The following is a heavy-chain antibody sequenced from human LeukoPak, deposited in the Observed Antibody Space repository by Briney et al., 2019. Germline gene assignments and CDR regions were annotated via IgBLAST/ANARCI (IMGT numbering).Heavy chain of an antibody. CDR1: GFTFSSYA. J-gene: IGHJ4*02. D-gene: IGHD1-1*01. CDR3: ASEGLPTGTTSQSGFDY. CDR2: ISYDGSNK. V-gene: IGHV3-30*04. Sequence: GGSLRLSCAAPGFTFSSYAMHWVRQAPGKGLEWVAVISYDGSNKYYADSVKGRFTISGDNSKNTLYLQMNSLRAEDTAVYYCASEGLPTGTTSQSGFDYWGQGTLVTVSS.